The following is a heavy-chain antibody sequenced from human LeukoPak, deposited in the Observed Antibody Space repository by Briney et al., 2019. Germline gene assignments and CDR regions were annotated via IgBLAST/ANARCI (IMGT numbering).Heavy chain of an antibody. J-gene: IGHJ4*02. V-gene: IGHV4-59*08. CDR1: GGSISSYY. CDR3: ARLGSGDSSGYYWFDY. D-gene: IGHD3-22*01. Sequence: SETLSLTCTVSGGSISSYYWSWIRQPPGKGLEWIGYIYYSGSTNYNPSLKSRVTISVDTSKNQFSLKLSSVTAADTAVYYCARLGSGDSSGYYWFDYWGQGTLVTVSP. CDR2: IYYSGST.